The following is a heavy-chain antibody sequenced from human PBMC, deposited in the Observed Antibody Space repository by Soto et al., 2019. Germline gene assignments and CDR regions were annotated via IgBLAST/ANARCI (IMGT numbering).Heavy chain of an antibody. CDR2: ISGYIDHT. J-gene: IGHJ3*02. CDR3: AREGTSGHAFDI. D-gene: IGHD2-8*01. Sequence: ASVKVSCKASGYTSSKYGISWVRQAPGQGLEYMGWISGYIDHTHYAQNLQGRVTLTTDRSTSTAYMELRSLRSDDTAVYFCAREGTSGHAFDIWGQGTMVTVSS. CDR1: GYTSSKYG. V-gene: IGHV1-18*01.